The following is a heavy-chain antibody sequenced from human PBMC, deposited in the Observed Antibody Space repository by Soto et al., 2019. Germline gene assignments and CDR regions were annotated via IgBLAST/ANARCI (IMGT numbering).Heavy chain of an antibody. Sequence: QVQLVESGGGLVKPGGSLRLSCAASGFTFSDHYMSWIRQSPGKGLEWVSYISSSGSYTNYADSVKGRFTISRDNAKNSLYLQMNSLRAEDAAVYYCARDKNGWELLIVCWGQGTLVTVSS. CDR1: GFTFSDHY. V-gene: IGHV3-11*05. CDR2: ISSSGSYT. J-gene: IGHJ4*02. D-gene: IGHD3-10*01. CDR3: ARDKNGWELLIVC.